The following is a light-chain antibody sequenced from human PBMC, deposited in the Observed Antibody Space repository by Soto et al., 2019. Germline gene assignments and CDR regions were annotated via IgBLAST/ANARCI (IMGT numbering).Light chain of an antibody. V-gene: IGKV3-11*01. CDR2: DAS. CDR3: QQRSNWPPGFT. Sequence: PGERATLSCRASQSVSSYLAWYQQKPGQAPRLLIYDASNRATGIPARFSGSGSGTDFTLTISSLEPEDFAVYYCQQRSNWPPGFTFGPGTKVDIK. J-gene: IGKJ3*01. CDR1: QSVSSY.